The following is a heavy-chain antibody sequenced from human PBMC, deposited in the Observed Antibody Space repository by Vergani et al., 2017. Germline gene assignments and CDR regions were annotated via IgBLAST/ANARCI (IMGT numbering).Heavy chain of an antibody. CDR1: GGSFSGYY. Sequence: QVQLQQWGAGLLKPSETLSLTCAVYGGSFSGYYWSWIRQPPGKGLEWIGEINHSGSTNYNPSRKSRVTISVDTSKNQFSLKLSSVTAADTAVYYCARGVSVLYFDRNLKREYFDLWGRGTLVTVSS. D-gene: IGHD3-9*01. J-gene: IGHJ2*01. V-gene: IGHV4-34*01. CDR2: INHSGST. CDR3: ARGVSVLYFDRNLKREYFDL.